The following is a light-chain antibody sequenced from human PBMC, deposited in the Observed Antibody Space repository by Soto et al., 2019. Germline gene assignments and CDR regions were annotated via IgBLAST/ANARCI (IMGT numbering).Light chain of an antibody. CDR1: QSVSSSY. CDR3: QQYSSAPPEFT. J-gene: IGKJ3*01. Sequence: EIVLTQSPGTLSLSPGERATLSCRASQSVSSSYLAWYQQRPGQAPRLLIFGASYGATGVPDRFSGSGSGTDFTLTISRLEPEDFAVYYCQQYSSAPPEFTFGPGTKLDSK. V-gene: IGKV3-20*01. CDR2: GAS.